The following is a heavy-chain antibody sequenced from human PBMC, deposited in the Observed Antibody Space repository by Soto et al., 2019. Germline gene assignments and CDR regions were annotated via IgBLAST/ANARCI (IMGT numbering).Heavy chain of an antibody. CDR3: ARSDRYCTNGVCYGQNWFDP. J-gene: IGHJ5*02. D-gene: IGHD2-8*01. CDR2: IYYSGST. V-gene: IGHV4-59*01. CDR1: GGSISSYY. Sequence: SETLSLTCTVSGGSISSYYWSWIRQPPGKGLEWIGYIYYSGSTNYNPSLKSRVTISVDTSKNQFSLKLSSVTAADTAVYYCARSDRYCTNGVCYGQNWFDPWGQGTLVTVSS.